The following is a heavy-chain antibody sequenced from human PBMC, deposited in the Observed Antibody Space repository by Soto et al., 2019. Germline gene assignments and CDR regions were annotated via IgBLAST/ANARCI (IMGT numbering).Heavy chain of an antibody. Sequence: QVQLVQSGAEVKKPGASVKVSCKASGYTFTSYGISWVRQAPGQGLEWMGWISAYNGNTNYAQKLQGRVTMTTDTSTSTAYMELRSLRSEDTAVYYCAREEGTYYDFWSGYYPFDYWGQGTLVTVSS. CDR3: AREEGTYYDFWSGYYPFDY. V-gene: IGHV1-18*01. D-gene: IGHD3-3*01. J-gene: IGHJ4*02. CDR1: GYTFTSYG. CDR2: ISAYNGNT.